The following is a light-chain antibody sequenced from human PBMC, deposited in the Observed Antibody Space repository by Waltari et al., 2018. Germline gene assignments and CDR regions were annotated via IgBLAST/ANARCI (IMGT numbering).Light chain of an antibody. Sequence: SSELTQDPVVSVALGQTVTITCKGRSLATFYAHWYQQRPGQAPVLFFYGKNSRPSGIPDRFSGSNSGNSASFTITGTQAEDEAAYYCNSRDTSGKHVLFGGGTKLTVL. CDR3: NSRDTSGKHVL. J-gene: IGLJ2*01. CDR2: GKN. V-gene: IGLV3-19*01. CDR1: SLATFY.